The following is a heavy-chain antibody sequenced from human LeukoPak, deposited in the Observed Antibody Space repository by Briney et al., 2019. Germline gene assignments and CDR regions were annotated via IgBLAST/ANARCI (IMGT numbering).Heavy chain of an antibody. CDR3: VRSGYCRGGSCYSDYFDY. J-gene: IGHJ4*02. CDR1: GFTSSDHY. V-gene: IGHV3-72*01. CDR2: TRNKLNSYTT. Sequence: GGSLRLSCAASGFTSSDHYMDWVRQAPGKGLEWVGRTRNKLNSYTTEYAASVKGRFTISRDDSKNSLYLQMNSLKTEDTALYYCVRSGYCRGGSCYSDYFDYWGQGTLVTVSS. D-gene: IGHD2-15*01.